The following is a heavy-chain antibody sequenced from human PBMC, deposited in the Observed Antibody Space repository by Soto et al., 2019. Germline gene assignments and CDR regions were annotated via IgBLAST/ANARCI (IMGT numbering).Heavy chain of an antibody. CDR1: GYTFTSYY. CDR2: INPSGGST. Sequence: VKVSCKASGYTFTSYYMHWVRQAPGQGLEWMGIINPSGGSTSYAQKFQGRVTMTRDTSTSTVYMELSSLRSEDTAVYYCARVGRLYGDYVDYYYYYGMDVWGQGTTVTVSS. V-gene: IGHV1-46*01. D-gene: IGHD4-17*01. J-gene: IGHJ6*02. CDR3: ARVGRLYGDYVDYYYYYGMDV.